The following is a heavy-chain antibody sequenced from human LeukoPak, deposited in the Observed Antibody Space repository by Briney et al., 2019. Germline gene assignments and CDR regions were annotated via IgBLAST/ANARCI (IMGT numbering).Heavy chain of an antibody. CDR2: ISSSSSYT. D-gene: IGHD1-26*01. J-gene: IGHJ4*02. V-gene: IGHV3-11*05. CDR3: ARVGDIVGADYYFDY. Sequence: PGGSLTLSCAASGFTFSDYYMSWIRQAPGKGLEWVTYISSSSSYTKHADSVKGRFTISRDNAKNSLYLQMNSLRAEDTAVYYCARVGDIVGADYYFDYWGQGTLVTVSS. CDR1: GFTFSDYY.